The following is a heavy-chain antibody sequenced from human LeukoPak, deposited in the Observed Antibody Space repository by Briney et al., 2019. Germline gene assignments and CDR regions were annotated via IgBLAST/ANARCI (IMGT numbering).Heavy chain of an antibody. CDR2: ISGSGGST. CDR3: AKDRYVGPGYFDL. V-gene: IGHV3-23*01. Sequence: AGGSLRLSCAASGFTFSSYAMSWVRQAPGKGLEWVSAISGSGGSTYYADSAKGRFTISRDNSKNTLYLQMNSLRAEDTAVYYCAKDRYVGPGYFDLWGRGTLVTVSS. D-gene: IGHD1-26*01. J-gene: IGHJ2*01. CDR1: GFTFSSYA.